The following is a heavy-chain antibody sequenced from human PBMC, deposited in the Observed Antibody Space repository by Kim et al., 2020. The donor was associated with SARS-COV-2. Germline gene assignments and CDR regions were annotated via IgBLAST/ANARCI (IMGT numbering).Heavy chain of an antibody. CDR1: GFTFSSYS. D-gene: IGHD3-16*01. J-gene: IGHJ6*02. CDR2: ISSSSSTI. V-gene: IGHV3-48*04. Sequence: GGSLRLSCAASGFTFSSYSMNWVRQAPGKGLEWVSYISSSSSTIYYAAPVKGRFTISRDNAKNSLYQQMNSLRAEDTAVYYCARMTIWGTLGYYYYYGMDVWGQGTTVTVSS. CDR3: ARMTIWGTLGYYYYYGMDV.